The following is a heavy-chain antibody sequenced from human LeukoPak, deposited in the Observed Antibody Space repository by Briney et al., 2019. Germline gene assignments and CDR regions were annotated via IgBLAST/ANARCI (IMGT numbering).Heavy chain of an antibody. V-gene: IGHV4-59*12. J-gene: IGHJ4*02. Sequence: SETLSLTCTVSGGTISSYYWSWIRQPPGKGLEWIGYIYHSGSTYYNPSLKSRVTISVDRSKNQFSLKLSSVTAADTAVYYCARGTVFDYWGQGTLVTVSS. D-gene: IGHD2-2*01. CDR1: GGTISSYY. CDR3: ARGTVFDY. CDR2: IYHSGST.